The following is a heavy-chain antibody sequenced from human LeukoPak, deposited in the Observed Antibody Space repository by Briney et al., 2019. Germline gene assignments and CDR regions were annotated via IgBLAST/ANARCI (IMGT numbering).Heavy chain of an antibody. J-gene: IGHJ4*02. V-gene: IGHV3-9*03. D-gene: IGHD2-15*01. CDR1: GFTFSSYA. CDR2: ISWNSGSI. CDR3: AKEVAGMGFDY. Sequence: GGSLRLSCAASGFTFSSYAMSRVRLAPGKGLEWVSGISWNSGSIGYADSVKGRFTTSRDNAKNSLYLQMNSLRAEDMALYYCAKEVAGMGFDYWGQGTLVTVSS.